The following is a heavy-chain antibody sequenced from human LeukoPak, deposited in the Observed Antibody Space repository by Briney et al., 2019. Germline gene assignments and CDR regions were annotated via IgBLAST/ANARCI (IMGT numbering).Heavy chain of an antibody. CDR1: GFTFSNYA. J-gene: IGHJ4*02. Sequence: AGGSLRLSCAASGFTFSNYAMSWVRQAPGKGLEWVSAITSSGGNTYYADSVKGRFTISRDNSKNTVFLQMNSLRAEDTAVYYCAKWGDYDVLTGYYVSDYWGQGTLVTVSS. CDR3: AKWGDYDVLTGYYVSDY. D-gene: IGHD3-9*01. CDR2: ITSSGGNT. V-gene: IGHV3-23*01.